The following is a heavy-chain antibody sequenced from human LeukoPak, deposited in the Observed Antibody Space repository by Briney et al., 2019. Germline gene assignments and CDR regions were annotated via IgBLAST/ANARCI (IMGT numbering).Heavy chain of an antibody. CDR3: AKDASGSYCPDY. Sequence: GGSLRLSCAASGFTLSVYAMRWVRQAPGKGLEWVSGISGSGANTHYADSVKGRFTISRDSSKNTLYLQMNSLRAEDTATYYCAKDASGSYCPDYWGQGTLVTVSS. D-gene: IGHD1-26*01. V-gene: IGHV3-23*01. CDR1: GFTLSVYA. J-gene: IGHJ4*02. CDR2: ISGSGANT.